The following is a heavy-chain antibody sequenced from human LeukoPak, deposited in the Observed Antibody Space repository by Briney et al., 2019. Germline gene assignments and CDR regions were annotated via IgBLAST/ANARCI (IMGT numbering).Heavy chain of an antibody. D-gene: IGHD2-2*01. Sequence: SETLSLTCTVSGGSISSYYWSWVRQPAGKGLEWIGRIYTSGSTNYNPSLKSRVTMSVGTSKNQFSLKLSSVTAADTAVYYCARGGPRGVVVPAAIGRQNWFDPWGQGTLVTVSS. V-gene: IGHV4-4*07. CDR3: ARGGPRGVVVPAAIGRQNWFDP. CDR1: GGSISSYY. J-gene: IGHJ5*02. CDR2: IYTSGST.